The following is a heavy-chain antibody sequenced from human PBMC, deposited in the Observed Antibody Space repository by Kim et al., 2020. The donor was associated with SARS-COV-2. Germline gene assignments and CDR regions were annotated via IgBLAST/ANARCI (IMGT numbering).Heavy chain of an antibody. J-gene: IGHJ6*02. V-gene: IGHV1-46*01. Sequence: ASVKVSCKASGYTFTSYYMHWVRQAPGQGLEWMGIINPSGGSTSYAQKFQGRVTMTRDTSTSTVYMELSSLRSEDTAVYYCARDWPDYGDYYGMDVWGQGTTVTVSS. CDR2: INPSGGST. CDR1: GYTFTSYY. D-gene: IGHD4-17*01. CDR3: ARDWPDYGDYYGMDV.